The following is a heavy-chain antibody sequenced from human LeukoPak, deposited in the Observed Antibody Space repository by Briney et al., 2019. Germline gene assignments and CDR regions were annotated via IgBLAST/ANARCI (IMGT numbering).Heavy chain of an antibody. CDR2: IYYSGST. V-gene: IGHV4-59*01. CDR3: ARVPRPYYYYMDV. J-gene: IGHJ6*03. Sequence: SETLSLTCTVSGGSISGYYCSWIRQPPGKGLEWIGYIYYSGSTDYNPSLKSRVTISVDTSKNQFSLKLNSVTAADTAVYYCARVPRPYYYYMDVWGKGTTVTVSS. CDR1: GGSISGYY.